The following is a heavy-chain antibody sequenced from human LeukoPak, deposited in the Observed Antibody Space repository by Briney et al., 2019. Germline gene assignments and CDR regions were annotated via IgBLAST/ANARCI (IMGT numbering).Heavy chain of an antibody. V-gene: IGHV3-48*03. CDR3: ATETENSNYDAFDI. CDR2: ISGGGTTI. D-gene: IGHD4-11*01. J-gene: IGHJ3*02. CDR1: GFTFSSYE. Sequence: GGSLRLSCAVSGFTFSSYEMNWVRQAPGKGLEWVSYISGGGTTIFYADSVKGRFTISRDNAKNSLCLHMNSLSAEDTAVYFCATETENSNYDAFDIWGQGTLVTVSS.